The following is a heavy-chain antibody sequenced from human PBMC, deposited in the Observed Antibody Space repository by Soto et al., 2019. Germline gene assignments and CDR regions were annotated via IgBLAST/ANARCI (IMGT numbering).Heavy chain of an antibody. V-gene: IGHV5-10-1*01. Sequence: PGESLKISCKGSGYSFTSYWISWVRQMPGKGLEWMGRIGPSDSYTNYSPSFQGHVTISADKSISTAYLQWSSLKASDTAMYYCAGNYYYGSGSYYTALYYYYGMDVWGQGTTVTVSS. CDR1: GYSFTSYW. CDR2: IGPSDSYT. CDR3: AGNYYYGSGSYYTALYYYYGMDV. J-gene: IGHJ6*02. D-gene: IGHD3-10*01.